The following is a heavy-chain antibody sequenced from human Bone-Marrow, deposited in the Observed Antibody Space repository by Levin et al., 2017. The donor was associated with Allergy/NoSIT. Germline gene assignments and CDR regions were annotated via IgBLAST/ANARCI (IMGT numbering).Heavy chain of an antibody. CDR3: AKMWGPYGALQEDFDY. CDR1: GGSFSGYY. V-gene: IGHV4-34*01. CDR2: INHSGST. J-gene: IGHJ4*02. D-gene: IGHD4-11*01. Sequence: SSETLSLTCAVYGGSFSGYYWSWIRQPPGKGLEWIGEINHSGSTNYNPSLKSRVTISVDTSKNQFSLKLSSVTAADTAVYYCAKMWGPYGALQEDFDYWGQGTLVTVSS.